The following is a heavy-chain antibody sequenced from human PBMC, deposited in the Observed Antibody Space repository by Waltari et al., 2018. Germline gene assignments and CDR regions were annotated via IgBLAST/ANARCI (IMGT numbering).Heavy chain of an antibody. D-gene: IGHD1-1*01. V-gene: IGHV3-30-3*01. Sequence: QVQLVESGGGVVQPGRSLRLSCAASGFPFSSYAMHWVRQAPGKGLEWVAVISYDGSNKYYADSVKGRFTISRDNSKNTLYLQMNSLRAEDTAVYYCASGKYYFDYWGQGTLVTVSS. CDR1: GFPFSSYA. CDR2: ISYDGSNK. CDR3: ASGKYYFDY. J-gene: IGHJ4*02.